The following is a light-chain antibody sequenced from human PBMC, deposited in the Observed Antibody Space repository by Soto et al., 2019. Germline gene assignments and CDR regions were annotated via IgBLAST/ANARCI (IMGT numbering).Light chain of an antibody. CDR3: QQRANWPLT. CDR1: QSVSSSY. CDR2: DAS. V-gene: IGKV3-11*01. J-gene: IGKJ4*01. Sequence: EIVLTQSPGTLSLSPGDRSSLSCRASQSVSSSYLAWYQQKPGQAPRLLIYDASNRATGVPARFSGSGSGTDFTLTISSLESEDFAVYYCQQRANWPLTFGGGTKVDIK.